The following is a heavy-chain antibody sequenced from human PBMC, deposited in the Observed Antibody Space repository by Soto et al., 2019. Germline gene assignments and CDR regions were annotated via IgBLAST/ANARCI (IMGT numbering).Heavy chain of an antibody. V-gene: IGHV4-34*01. Sequence: PSETLSLTCAVYGGSFSGYYWSWIRQPPGKGLEWIGEINHSGSTNYNPSLKSRVTISVDTSKNQFSLKLSSVTAADTAVYYCARGKRRITIFGVVIAPYLGANWFDPWGQGTLVTVSS. D-gene: IGHD3-3*01. CDR3: ARGKRRITIFGVVIAPYLGANWFDP. CDR2: INHSGST. J-gene: IGHJ5*02. CDR1: GGSFSGYY.